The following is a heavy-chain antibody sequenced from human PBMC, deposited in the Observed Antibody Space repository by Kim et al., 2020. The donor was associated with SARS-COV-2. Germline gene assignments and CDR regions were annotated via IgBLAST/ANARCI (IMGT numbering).Heavy chain of an antibody. J-gene: IGHJ4*02. CDR1: NGSISNYY. Sequence: SETLSLTCTVSNGSISNYYWSWIRQPPGKRLEWIGYIYYSGSTNYNPSLKSRATISVDTSKNQFSLKLTSVTAADTAVYYCVRHRDTSSWYLFDYWGPGTLVTVSS. CDR2: IYYSGST. D-gene: IGHD6-13*01. V-gene: IGHV4-59*08. CDR3: VRHRDTSSWYLFDY.